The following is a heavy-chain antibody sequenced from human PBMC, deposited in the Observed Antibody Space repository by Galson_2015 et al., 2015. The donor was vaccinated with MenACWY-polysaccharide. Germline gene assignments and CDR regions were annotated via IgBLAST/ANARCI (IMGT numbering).Heavy chain of an antibody. D-gene: IGHD6-19*01. CDR2: INYSGST. CDR3: ARAIAVAGQRRDFDL. V-gene: IGHV4-59*01. CDR1: GGSISSYY. J-gene: IGHJ2*01. Sequence: ETLSLTCTVSGGSISSYYWHWIRQPPGKGLEWVGYINYSGSTNHNPSLKSRVTMSVDTSKNQFSLNLTSVTDADTAVYYCARAIAVAGQRRDFDLWGRGTLVTVSS.